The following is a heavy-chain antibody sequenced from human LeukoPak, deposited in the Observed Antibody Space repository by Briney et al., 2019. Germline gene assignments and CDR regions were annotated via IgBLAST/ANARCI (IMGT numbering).Heavy chain of an antibody. CDR3: AKATRIVGATGNFHH. D-gene: IGHD1-26*01. CDR1: GYTFTGYY. CDR2: INPNSGGT. J-gene: IGHJ1*01. Sequence: ASVKVSCKASGYTFTGYYMHGVRQAPGQGLEWMGWINPNSGGTNYAQKFQGRVTMTGDTYISTAYMEMSRLRSDDTAVYYCAKATRIVGATGNFHHWGQGTLVTVSS. V-gene: IGHV1-2*02.